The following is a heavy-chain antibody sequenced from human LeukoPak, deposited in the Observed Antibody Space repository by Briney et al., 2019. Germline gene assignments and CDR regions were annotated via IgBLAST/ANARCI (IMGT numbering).Heavy chain of an antibody. CDR2: ISGSGGTT. Sequence: GGSLRLSCAASGFTFSSYAMNWVRQAPGKGLEWVSFISGSGGTTYYADSVKGRFTISRDNSMNTLYLQMNSLRVDDTAVYYCAREQVVVGRGYYGMDVWGQGTTVTVSS. D-gene: IGHD2-2*01. CDR1: GFTFSSYA. CDR3: AREQVVVGRGYYGMDV. V-gene: IGHV3-23*01. J-gene: IGHJ6*02.